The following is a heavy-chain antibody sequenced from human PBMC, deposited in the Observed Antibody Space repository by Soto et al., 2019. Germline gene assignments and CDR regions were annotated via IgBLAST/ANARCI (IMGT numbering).Heavy chain of an antibody. J-gene: IGHJ4*02. Sequence: QVQLVQSGAEVKKPGASVKVSCKASGYTFTSYGISWVRQAPGQGLEWMGWISGHNGNTNYAQKPQGRVTITTDTSTSTAYMELRSLRSDDTAVYYCASDLAVGLVDYWGQGTLVTVSS. D-gene: IGHD6-19*01. CDR2: ISGHNGNT. CDR1: GYTFTSYG. V-gene: IGHV1-18*01. CDR3: ASDLAVGLVDY.